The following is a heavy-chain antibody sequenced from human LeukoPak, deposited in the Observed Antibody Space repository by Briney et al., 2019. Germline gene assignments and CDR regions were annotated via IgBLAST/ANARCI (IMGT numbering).Heavy chain of an antibody. CDR1: GFTFDDYG. CDR2: INWNGGST. D-gene: IGHD3-3*01. Sequence: GGSLRLSCAASGFTFDDYGMSWVRQAPGKGLEWVSGINWNGGSTGYADSVKSRFTISRDNAKNSLYLQMNSLRAEDTALYYCARDQFGVIIVTSQYYFDYWGQGTLVAVSS. V-gene: IGHV3-20*04. J-gene: IGHJ4*02. CDR3: ARDQFGVIIVTSQYYFDY.